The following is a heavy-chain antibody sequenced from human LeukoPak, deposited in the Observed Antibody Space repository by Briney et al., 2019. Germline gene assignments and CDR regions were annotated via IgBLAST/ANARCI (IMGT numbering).Heavy chain of an antibody. Sequence: GGSLRLSCAASGFTVSSNYMSWVRQAPGKGLEWVSVIYSGGSTYYADSVKGRFTISRDNSKNTLYLQMNSLRAEDTAVYYCASFYGSGSYYRDSIDYRGQGTLVTVSS. CDR3: ASFYGSGSYYRDSIDY. CDR1: GFTVSSNY. CDR2: IYSGGST. J-gene: IGHJ4*02. D-gene: IGHD3-10*01. V-gene: IGHV3-53*01.